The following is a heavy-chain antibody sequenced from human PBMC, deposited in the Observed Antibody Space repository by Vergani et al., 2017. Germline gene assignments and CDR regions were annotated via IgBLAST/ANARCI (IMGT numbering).Heavy chain of an antibody. Sequence: QVQLQQWGAGLLKPSETLSPTCAVYGGSFSGYYWSWIRQPPGKGLEWIGEINHSGRTNYNPSLKSRVTISVDPSKNQFSRKLSSVTAAATGVYYCARGAEGVAAIYYYYYMDVWGKGTTVTVSS. CDR2: INHSGRT. D-gene: IGHD2-15*01. V-gene: IGHV4-34*01. J-gene: IGHJ6*03. CDR1: GGSFSGYY. CDR3: ARGAEGVAAIYYYYYMDV.